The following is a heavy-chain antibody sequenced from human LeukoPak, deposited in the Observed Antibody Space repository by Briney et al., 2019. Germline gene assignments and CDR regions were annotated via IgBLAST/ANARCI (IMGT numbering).Heavy chain of an antibody. V-gene: IGHV3-21*01. Sequence: PGGSLRLSCAASGFTFSSYNMNWVRQAPGKGLEWVSSISSSSTYIYYTDSLKGRFTISRDNAKNSLYLQMNSLRVEDSAVYYCARDSEGIWGQGTMVTVSS. J-gene: IGHJ3*02. CDR1: GFTFSSYN. CDR2: ISSSSTYI. CDR3: ARDSEGI.